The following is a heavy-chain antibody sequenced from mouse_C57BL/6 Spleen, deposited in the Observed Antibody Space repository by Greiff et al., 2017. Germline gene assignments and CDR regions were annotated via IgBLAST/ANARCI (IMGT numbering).Heavy chain of an antibody. D-gene: IGHD1-1*01. V-gene: IGHV10-1*01. J-gene: IGHJ2*01. CDR3: VRGVSSYDYFDY. Sequence: EVHLVESGGGLVQPKGSLKLSCAASGFSFNTYAMNWVRQAPGKGLEWVARIRSKSNNYATYYADSVKDRFTISSDDSESMLYLQMNNLKTEDTAMYYCVRGVSSYDYFDYWGQGTTLTVSS. CDR2: IRSKSNNYAT. CDR1: GFSFNTYA.